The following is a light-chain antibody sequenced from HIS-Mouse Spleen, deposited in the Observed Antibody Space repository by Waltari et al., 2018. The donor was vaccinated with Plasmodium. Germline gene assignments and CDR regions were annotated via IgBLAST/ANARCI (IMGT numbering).Light chain of an antibody. CDR2: KVS. V-gene: IGKV2-30*01. Sequence: VVMTQSPLSLPVTLGQPASISCRSSQSLVYSDGNTYLNWFQQRPGQSPRRLIYKVSNRDSGVPDRVSGRGSGTDFTLKISRVEAGDVGVYYGMQGTHWQGFGGGTKVEIK. J-gene: IGKJ4*01. CDR3: MQGTHWQG. CDR1: QSLVYSDGNTY.